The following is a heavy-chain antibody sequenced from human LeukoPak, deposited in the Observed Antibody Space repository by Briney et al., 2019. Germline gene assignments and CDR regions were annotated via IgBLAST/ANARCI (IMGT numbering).Heavy chain of an antibody. J-gene: IGHJ4*02. CDR1: GFTSSDYY. CDR2: ISSSGSTI. CDR3: AREGLRFLEWLLGHYFDY. D-gene: IGHD3-3*01. V-gene: IGHV3-11*01. Sequence: GGSLRLSCAASGFTSSDYYMSWIRQAPGKGLEWVSYISSSGSTIYYADSVKGRFTISRDNAKNSLYLQMNSLRAEDTAVYYCAREGLRFLEWLLGHYFDYWGQGALVTVSS.